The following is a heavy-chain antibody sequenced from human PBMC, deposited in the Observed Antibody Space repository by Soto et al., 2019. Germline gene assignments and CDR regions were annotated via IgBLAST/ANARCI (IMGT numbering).Heavy chain of an antibody. CDR2: INPSGGTT. Sequence: QVQLVQSGAEVKKPGASVKVSCKASGYTFTSYYMHWVRQAPGQGLEWMGIINPSGGTTSHAQKFQGRVTMTRDTSTSTVYMELSSLRSEDTAVYYFAMSTTVTSNWFAPWGQGTLVTVSS. D-gene: IGHD4-17*01. V-gene: IGHV1-46*01. J-gene: IGHJ5*02. CDR1: GYTFTSYY. CDR3: AMSTTVTSNWFAP.